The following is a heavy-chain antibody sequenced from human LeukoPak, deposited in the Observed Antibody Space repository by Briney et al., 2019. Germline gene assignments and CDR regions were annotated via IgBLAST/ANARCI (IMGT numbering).Heavy chain of an antibody. J-gene: IGHJ4*02. CDR2: ITGRGVRT. Sequence: PGGSLRLSCAASGVTFSRYGMSWVRQAPGKGLEWVSAITGRGVRTYNGDSVKGRFTISRDTSKNTVYLQMNSLRGDDTAVYYCANGAHPDSSHYYFDYWGQGALVTVSS. CDR1: GVTFSRYG. V-gene: IGHV3-23*01. D-gene: IGHD2-2*01. CDR3: ANGAHPDSSHYYFDY.